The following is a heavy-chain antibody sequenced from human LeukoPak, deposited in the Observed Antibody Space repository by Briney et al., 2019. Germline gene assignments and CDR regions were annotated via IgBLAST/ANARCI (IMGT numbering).Heavy chain of an antibody. J-gene: IGHJ5*02. CDR2: INHSGST. V-gene: IGHV4-34*01. CDR1: GGSFSGYN. D-gene: IGHD6-13*01. CDR3: ARPSIAAGGTRRGWFDP. Sequence: SETLSLTCAVYGGSFSGYNWGWIRQPPGKGLEWIGEINHSGSTNYNPSLKSRVTISVDTSKNQFSLKLSSVTAADTAVYYCARPSIAAGGTRRGWFDPWGQGTLVTVSS.